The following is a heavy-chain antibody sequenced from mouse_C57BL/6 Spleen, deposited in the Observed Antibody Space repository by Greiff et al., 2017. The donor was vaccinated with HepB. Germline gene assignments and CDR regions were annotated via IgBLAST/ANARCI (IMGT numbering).Heavy chain of an antibody. J-gene: IGHJ3*01. D-gene: IGHD2-5*01. CDR1: GFSLTSYG. Sequence: QVQLKQSGPGLVQPSQSLSITCTVSGFSLTSYGVHWVRQSPGKGLEWLGVIWSGGSTDYNAAFISRLSISKDNSKSQVFFKMNSLQADDTAIYYCARENYYSNYGGVPWFAYWGQGTLVTVSA. V-gene: IGHV2-2*01. CDR2: IWSGGST. CDR3: ARENYYSNYGGVPWFAY.